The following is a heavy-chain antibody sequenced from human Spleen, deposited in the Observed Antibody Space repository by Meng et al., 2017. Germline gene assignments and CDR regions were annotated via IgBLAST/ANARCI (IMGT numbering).Heavy chain of an antibody. CDR3: ARDPTGVGYFDY. CDR2: VIAGSGQT. D-gene: IGHD3-22*01. J-gene: IGHJ4*01. V-gene: IGHV1-3*01. Sequence: QVQLVQSGAEVKKPGASVRISCKDSGYTFTTYTIQWARQAPGQSLEWMGWVIAGSGQTRYSQKLQGRVAITRDTSASTVYMDLSSLISEDTAVYYCARDPTGVGYFDYWGHGSLVTVSS. CDR1: GYTFTTYT.